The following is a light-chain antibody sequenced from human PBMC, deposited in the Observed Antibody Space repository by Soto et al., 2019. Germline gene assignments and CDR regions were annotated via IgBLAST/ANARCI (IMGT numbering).Light chain of an antibody. J-gene: IGKJ2*01. CDR1: QSISSY. CDR2: AAS. V-gene: IGKV1-39*01. CDR3: QQSYSTPYT. Sequence: DIQTTQSPSSLSASVGDRVTITCRASQSISSYLSWYQQKPGKAPKLLIYAASSLQSGVPSRFSGSESGTDFTLTISSLQPEDSATYYCQQSYSTPYTFGQGTKLEIK.